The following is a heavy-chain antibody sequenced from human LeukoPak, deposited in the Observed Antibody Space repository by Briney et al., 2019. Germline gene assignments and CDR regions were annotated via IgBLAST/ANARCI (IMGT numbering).Heavy chain of an antibody. CDR1: GDSISSSSYY. D-gene: IGHD3-22*01. Sequence: PSETLSLTCTVSGDSISSSSYYWGWIRQPPGKGLEWIGNIYYSGSTYYNPSLKSRVTISIDTSKNQFSLKLNSVAAADTAVYYCARSSNYYDSSGYYGYWGQGTLVTVSS. CDR3: ARSSNYYDSSGYYGY. J-gene: IGHJ4*02. V-gene: IGHV4-39*01. CDR2: IYYSGST.